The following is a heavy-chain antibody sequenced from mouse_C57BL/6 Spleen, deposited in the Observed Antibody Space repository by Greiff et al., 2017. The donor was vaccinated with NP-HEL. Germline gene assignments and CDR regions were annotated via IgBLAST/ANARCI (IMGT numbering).Heavy chain of an antibody. Sequence: EVKLMESGGGLVKPGGSLKLSCAASGFTFSDYGMHWVRQAPEKGLEWVAYISSGSSTIYYADTVKGRFTISRDNAKNTLFLQMTSLRSEDTAVYYCARGDFDYWGQAATLTVSS. V-gene: IGHV5-17*01. CDR3: ARGDFDY. J-gene: IGHJ2*01. CDR2: ISSGSSTI. CDR1: GFTFSDYG.